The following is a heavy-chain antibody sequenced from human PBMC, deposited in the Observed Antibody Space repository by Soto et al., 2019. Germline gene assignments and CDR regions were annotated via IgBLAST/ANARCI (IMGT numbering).Heavy chain of an antibody. CDR2: ISGSGGST. CDR3: AKVEAGDFWSGYSVF. V-gene: IGHV3-23*01. D-gene: IGHD3-3*01. CDR1: GFTFSSYA. J-gene: IGHJ4*02. Sequence: GGSLRLSCAASGFTFSSYAMSWVRQAPGKGLEWVSAISGSGGSTYYADSVKGRFTISRDNSKNTLYLQMNSLRAEDTAVYYCAKVEAGDFWSGYSVFWGQGTLVTVSS.